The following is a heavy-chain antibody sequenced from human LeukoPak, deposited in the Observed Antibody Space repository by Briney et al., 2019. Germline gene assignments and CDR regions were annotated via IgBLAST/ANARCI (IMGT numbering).Heavy chain of an antibody. Sequence: GRSLRLSCAASGFTFSTYGMHWVRQAPGKGLEWVSVIYSGGSTYYADSVKGRFTISRHNSKNTLYLQMNSLRAEDTAVYYCARAFSYGLGYWGQGTLVTVSS. V-gene: IGHV3-53*04. J-gene: IGHJ4*02. CDR1: GFTFSTYG. CDR3: ARAFSYGLGY. CDR2: IYSGGST. D-gene: IGHD5-18*01.